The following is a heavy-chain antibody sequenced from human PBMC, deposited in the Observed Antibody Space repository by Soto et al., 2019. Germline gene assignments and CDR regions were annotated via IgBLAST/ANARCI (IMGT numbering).Heavy chain of an antibody. D-gene: IGHD6-19*01. J-gene: IGHJ6*02. V-gene: IGHV5-10-1*01. Sequence: GESLKISCKGSGYSFTSYWISWVRQMPVKGLEWMGRIDPSDSYTNYSPSFQGHVTISTDKFISTAYLQWSSLKASDTAMYYCARSRRGAYSSGWYSPSGYYNYGIDVWGQGTKVTVSS. CDR1: GYSFTSYW. CDR3: ARSRRGAYSSGWYSPSGYYNYGIDV. CDR2: IDPSDSYT.